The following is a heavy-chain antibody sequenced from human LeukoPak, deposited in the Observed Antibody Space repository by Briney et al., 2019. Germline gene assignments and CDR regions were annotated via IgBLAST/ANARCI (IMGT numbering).Heavy chain of an antibody. J-gene: IGHJ4*02. CDR3: ARDSGYDSGSVTYVDY. V-gene: IGHV1-69*04. CDR1: GGTFSSYA. D-gene: IGHD5-12*01. CDR2: IIPILGIA. Sequence: ASVKVSCKASGGTFSSYAISWVRQAPGQGLEWMGRIIPILGIANYAQKFQGRVTITAAKSTSTAYMELSSLRSEDTAVYYCARDSGYDSGSVTYVDYWGQGTLVTVSS.